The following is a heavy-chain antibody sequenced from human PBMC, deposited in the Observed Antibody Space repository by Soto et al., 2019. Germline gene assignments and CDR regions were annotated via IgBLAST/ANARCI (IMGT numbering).Heavy chain of an antibody. D-gene: IGHD1-26*01. V-gene: IGHV4-39*01. CDR1: GGSSISSSDC. J-gene: IGHJ3*02. CDR3: ARQDVGSDAFDI. CDR2: IYYGGST. Sequence: SETLSHTCTVSGGSSISSSDCWGWIRQPPGKGLEWIGSIYYGGSTYYNPSLKSRVTISVDTSKNQFSLKLSSVTAADTAVYYCARQDVGSDAFDIWGQGTMVTVSS.